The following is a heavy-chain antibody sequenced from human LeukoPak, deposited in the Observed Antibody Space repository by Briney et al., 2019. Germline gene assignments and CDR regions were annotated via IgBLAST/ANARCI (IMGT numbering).Heavy chain of an antibody. Sequence: SETLSLTCTVSGGSISGYFWSWIRQPSGKGLEWIGYIYYSGSTGYSPSLKSRVTISVDTSKNQFSLKLTSVTAADTAVYYCARGRWLPLPDQWGQGTLVTVSS. V-gene: IGHV4-59*01. J-gene: IGHJ4*02. CDR2: IYYSGST. CDR1: GGSISGYF. CDR3: ARGRWLPLPDQ. D-gene: IGHD5-24*01.